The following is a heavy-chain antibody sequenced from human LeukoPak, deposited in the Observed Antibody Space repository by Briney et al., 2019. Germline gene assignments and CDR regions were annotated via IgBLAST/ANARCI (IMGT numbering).Heavy chain of an antibody. CDR2: ISSSGSTI. D-gene: IGHD6-19*01. V-gene: IGHV3-48*03. Sequence: GGSLRLSCAASGFTFSSYEMNWVRQAPGKGLEWVSYISSSGSTIYYADSVKDRFTISRDNAKNSLYLQMNSLRAEDTAVYYCARGPYSSGIGWEDYYYYMDVWGKGTTVTVSS. CDR3: ARGPYSSGIGWEDYYYYMDV. J-gene: IGHJ6*03. CDR1: GFTFSSYE.